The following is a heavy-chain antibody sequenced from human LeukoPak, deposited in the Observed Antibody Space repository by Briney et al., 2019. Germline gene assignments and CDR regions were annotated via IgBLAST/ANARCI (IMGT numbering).Heavy chain of an antibody. J-gene: IGHJ4*02. CDR1: GGTFSSYA. CDR3: AANYYGSGSYYKIQVDY. V-gene: IGHV1-69*01. Sequence: SVKVSCKASGGTFSSYAISWVRQAPGQGLEWMGGIIPIFGTANYAQKFQGRVTITADESTSTAYMELSSLRSEDTAVYYCAANYYGSGSYYKIQVDYWGQGTLVTVSS. CDR2: IIPIFGTA. D-gene: IGHD3-10*01.